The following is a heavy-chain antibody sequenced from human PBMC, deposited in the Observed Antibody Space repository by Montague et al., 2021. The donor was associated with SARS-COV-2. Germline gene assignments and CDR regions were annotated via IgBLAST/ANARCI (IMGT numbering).Heavy chain of an antibody. CDR3: AKDSRGGYCSSTSCYDPWYYFDY. CDR1: GFTFSSYG. J-gene: IGHJ4*02. D-gene: IGHD2-2*01. CDR2: ISYDGSNK. V-gene: IGHV3-30*18. Sequence: SLRLSCAASGFTFSSYGMHWVRQAPVKGLEWVAVISYDGSNKYYADSVKGRFTISRDNSKNTLYLQMNSLRAGDTAVYYCAKDSRGGYCSSTSCYDPWYYFDYWGQGTLVTVSS.